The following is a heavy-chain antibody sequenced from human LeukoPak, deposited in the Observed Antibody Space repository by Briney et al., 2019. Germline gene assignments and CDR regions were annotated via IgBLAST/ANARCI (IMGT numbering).Heavy chain of an antibody. CDR1: GYTFTSYY. J-gene: IGHJ5*02. CDR3: ARGRRPIAARPGNWFDP. CDR2: TNPSGGST. V-gene: IGHV1-46*01. Sequence: ASVKVSCKASGYTFTSYYMHWVRQAPGQGLEWMGITNPSGGSTSYAQKFQGRVTMTRDTSTSTVYMELSSLRSEDTAVYYCARGRRPIAARPGNWFDPWGQGTLVTVSS. D-gene: IGHD6-6*01.